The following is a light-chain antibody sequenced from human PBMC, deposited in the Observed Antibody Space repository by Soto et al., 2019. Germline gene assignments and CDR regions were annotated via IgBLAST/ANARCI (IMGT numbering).Light chain of an antibody. V-gene: IGLV2-8*01. Sequence: QSALTQPPSASGSPGQSVTISCTGTSSDVGGYNYVSWYQQHPGKAPKLMIYEVSKRPSGVPDRFSGSKSGNTASLTVSGLQAEDEDDYYCSSYAGSNKPWVLGGGTKLTVL. CDR2: EVS. CDR1: SSDVGGYNY. J-gene: IGLJ3*02. CDR3: SSYAGSNKPWV.